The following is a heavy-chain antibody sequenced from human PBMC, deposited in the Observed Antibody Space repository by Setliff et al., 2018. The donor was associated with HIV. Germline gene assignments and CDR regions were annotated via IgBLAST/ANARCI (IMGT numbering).Heavy chain of an antibody. J-gene: IGHJ4*02. V-gene: IGHV1-69*11. CDR3: AKAAVEMTTIAFGGPPGY. CDR2: IIPFIDAT. Sequence: GASVKVSCKASGGTFRSYSINWVRQAPGQGLEWMGTIIPFIDATHYAQSFQGRLTITADESSNTAYMELSSLRLHDTAVYYCAKAAVEMTTIAFGGPPGYWGQGRWSPSPQ. D-gene: IGHD3-16*01. CDR1: GGTFRSYS.